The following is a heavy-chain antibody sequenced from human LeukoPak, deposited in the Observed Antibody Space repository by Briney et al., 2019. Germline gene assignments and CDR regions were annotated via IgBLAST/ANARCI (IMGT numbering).Heavy chain of an antibody. CDR1: GFTFSSYS. V-gene: IGHV3-21*01. CDR3: ARDSYSSGHLRFDY. D-gene: IGHD6-19*01. CDR2: ISSSSSYI. J-gene: IGHJ4*02. Sequence: GGSLRLSCAASGFTFSSYSMDWVRQAPGKGLEWVSSISSSSSYIYYADSVKGRFTISRDNAKNSLYLQMNSLRAEDTAVYYCARDSYSSGHLRFDYWGQGTLVTVSS.